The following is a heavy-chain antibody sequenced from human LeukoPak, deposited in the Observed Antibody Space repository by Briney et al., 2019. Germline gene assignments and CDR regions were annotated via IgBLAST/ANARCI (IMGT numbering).Heavy chain of an antibody. D-gene: IGHD3-10*01. CDR3: AKPHYYGSGSYLKPRVYYYYMDV. J-gene: IGHJ6*03. Sequence: PGGSLRLSCAASGFTFSSYGMHWVRQAPGKGLEWVAVISYDGSNKYYADSVKGRFTISRDNSKNTLYLQMNSLRAEDTAVYYCAKPHYYGSGSYLKPRVYYYYMDVWGKGTTVTVSS. CDR1: GFTFSSYG. V-gene: IGHV3-30*18. CDR2: ISYDGSNK.